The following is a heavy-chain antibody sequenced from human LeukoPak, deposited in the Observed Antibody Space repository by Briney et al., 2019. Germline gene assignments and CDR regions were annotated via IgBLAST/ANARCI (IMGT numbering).Heavy chain of an antibody. CDR2: VHYSGNT. Sequence: PSETLSLTCTVSGGSISISSSYWGWIRQPPGKGLEWVGSVHYSGNTFYNPSLKSRVTISLDTSKNHFSLKLSSVTAADTAVYYCARHKGWLHVFDYWGQGALVTVSS. D-gene: IGHD5-12*01. CDR1: GGSISISSSY. J-gene: IGHJ4*02. CDR3: ARHKGWLHVFDY. V-gene: IGHV4-39*01.